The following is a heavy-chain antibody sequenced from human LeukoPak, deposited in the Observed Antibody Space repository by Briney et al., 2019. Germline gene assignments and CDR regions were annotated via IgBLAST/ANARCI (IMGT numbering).Heavy chain of an antibody. CDR3: AKSLQEYYYDSSGLPDY. Sequence: GASVNVSCKASGGTFSSYAISWVRQAPGQGLEWMGGIIPIFGTANYAQKFQGRVTITADESTSTAYMELSSLRSEDTAVYYCAKSLQEYYYDSSGLPDYWGQGTLVTVSS. CDR2: IIPIFGTA. V-gene: IGHV1-69*13. D-gene: IGHD3-22*01. CDR1: GGTFSSYA. J-gene: IGHJ4*02.